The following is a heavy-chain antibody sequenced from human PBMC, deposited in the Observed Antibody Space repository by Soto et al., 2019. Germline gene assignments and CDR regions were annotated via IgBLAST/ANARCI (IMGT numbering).Heavy chain of an antibody. V-gene: IGHV1-69*01. Sequence: QVLLVQSGAEVKKPGSSVKVSCKASGGTFSSYAISWVRPAPGQGLEWMGGIIPIFGTANYAQKFQGRVTITADESTSPAYMELSSLRSEDTAVYYCARDAVHGYYFDYWGQGTLGTVSS. CDR3: ARDAVHGYYFDY. J-gene: IGHJ4*02. CDR2: IIPIFGTA. D-gene: IGHD3-10*01. CDR1: GGTFSSYA.